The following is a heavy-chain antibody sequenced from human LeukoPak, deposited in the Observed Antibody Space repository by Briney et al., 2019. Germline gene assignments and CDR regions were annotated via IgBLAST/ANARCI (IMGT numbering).Heavy chain of an antibody. CDR1: GFTFSSYE. Sequence: GGSLRLSCAASGFTFSSYEMNWVRQAPGKGLEWVSFISSSGSAIHYADSVRGRFTISRDNAKNSLYLQMSRLRAEDTAVYYCARDQGYYYGSHSYGMDVWGQGTTVTVSS. V-gene: IGHV3-48*03. CDR2: ISSSGSAI. J-gene: IGHJ6*02. D-gene: IGHD3-10*01. CDR3: ARDQGYYYGSHSYGMDV.